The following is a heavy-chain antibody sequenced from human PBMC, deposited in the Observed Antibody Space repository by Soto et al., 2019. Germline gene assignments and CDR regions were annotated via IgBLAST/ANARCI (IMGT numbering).Heavy chain of an antibody. V-gene: IGHV3-15*07. J-gene: IGHJ4*02. CDR2: IKGKSDGGTT. CDR3: TTDVWTSRALDF. CDR1: GFSLKNAS. D-gene: IGHD2-2*01. Sequence: PGGSLTLACAASGFSLKNASINWVRQAPGKGLEWVGRIKGKSDGGTTDYIAPVKGRFTISRDDSRNTVYLQMNSLKTEDTAMYYCTTDVWTSRALDFWGQETLVTVSA.